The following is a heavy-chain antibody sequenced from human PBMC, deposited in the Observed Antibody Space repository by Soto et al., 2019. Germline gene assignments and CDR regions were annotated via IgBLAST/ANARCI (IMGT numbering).Heavy chain of an antibody. CDR2: IWYDGSNK. Sequence: GGSLRLSCAASGFTFSTYGMHWVRQAPGKGLEWAALIWYDGSNKYYADSVKGRFTISRDNSKNTLYLEMNSLRAEDTGVYYCARDSLALDVWGQGTTVTVSS. V-gene: IGHV3-33*01. J-gene: IGHJ6*02. CDR1: GFTFSTYG. CDR3: ARDSLALDV.